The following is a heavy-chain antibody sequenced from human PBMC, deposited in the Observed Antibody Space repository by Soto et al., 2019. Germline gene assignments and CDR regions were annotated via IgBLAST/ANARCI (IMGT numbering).Heavy chain of an antibody. Sequence: PGVLLRLSWGASGFTFISYSRHWVRQAPGKGLEWVSYISSSSSNIYYADSVKGRFTISRDNAKNSLYLQMNSLRDEDTAVYYCARDSGMELPSYYYYYGMDVWGQGTTVTVSS. J-gene: IGHJ6*02. CDR2: ISSSSSNI. CDR1: GFTFISYS. CDR3: ARDSGMELPSYYYYYGMDV. V-gene: IGHV3-48*02. D-gene: IGHD1-7*01.